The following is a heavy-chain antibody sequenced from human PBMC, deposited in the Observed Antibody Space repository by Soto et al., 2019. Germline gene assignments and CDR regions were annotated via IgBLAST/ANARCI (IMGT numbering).Heavy chain of an antibody. D-gene: IGHD6-19*01. Sequence: GGSLRLSCAAFGFTFSSYGMHWVRQAPGKGLEWVAVIWYDGSNKYYADSVKGRFTISRDNSKNTLYLQMNSLRAEDTAVYYCARDPAVAGTNQNWFDPWGQGTLVTVSS. CDR3: ARDPAVAGTNQNWFDP. CDR1: GFTFSSYG. J-gene: IGHJ5*02. CDR2: IWYDGSNK. V-gene: IGHV3-33*01.